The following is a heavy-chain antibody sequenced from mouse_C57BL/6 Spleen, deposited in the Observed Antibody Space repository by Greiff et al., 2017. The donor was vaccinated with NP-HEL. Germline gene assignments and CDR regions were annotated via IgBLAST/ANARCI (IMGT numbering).Heavy chain of an antibody. D-gene: IGHD3-3*01. V-gene: IGHV6-3*01. CDR1: GFTFSNYW. CDR3: TEGVSWFAF. Sequence: EVQLVESGGGLVQPGGSMKLSCVASGFTFSNYWMNWVRQSPEKGLEWVAQIRLKSDNYATHYAESVKGRFTISRDDSKSSVYLKMNNLRAEDTRIYYGTEGVSWFAFWGQGSLVTVSA. CDR2: IRLKSDNYAT. J-gene: IGHJ3*01.